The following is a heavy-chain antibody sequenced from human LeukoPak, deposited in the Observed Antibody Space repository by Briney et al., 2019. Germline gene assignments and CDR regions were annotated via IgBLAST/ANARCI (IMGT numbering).Heavy chain of an antibody. D-gene: IGHD6-19*01. Sequence: GGSLRLSCVVSGFPISSYAMSWVRQAPGKGLEWVSAISNSAAGTYYADSVKGRFTISRDNSKNTLYLEMNSLRAEDTAIYYCAKDFLRWGSGWSGGLDYWGQGTLVTVSS. J-gene: IGHJ4*02. CDR2: ISNSAAGT. CDR3: AKDFLRWGSGWSGGLDY. V-gene: IGHV3-23*01. CDR1: GFPISSYA.